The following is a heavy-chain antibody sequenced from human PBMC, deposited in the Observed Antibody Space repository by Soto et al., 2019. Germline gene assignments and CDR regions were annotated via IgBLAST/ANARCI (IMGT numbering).Heavy chain of an antibody. V-gene: IGHV3-30*18. Sequence: VQLVESGGGVVQPGRSLRLSCAASGFTFSSYGMHWVRQAPGKGLEWVAVISYDGSNKYYADSVKGRFTISRDNSKNTLYLQMNSLRAEDTAVYYCAKDPYGDYESGYFDYWGQGTLVTVSS. CDR2: ISYDGSNK. CDR1: GFTFSSYG. J-gene: IGHJ4*02. D-gene: IGHD4-17*01. CDR3: AKDPYGDYESGYFDY.